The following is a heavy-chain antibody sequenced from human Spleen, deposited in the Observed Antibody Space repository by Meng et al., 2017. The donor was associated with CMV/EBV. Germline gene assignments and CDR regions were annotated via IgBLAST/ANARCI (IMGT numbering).Heavy chain of an antibody. CDR2: IDWDDDK. V-gene: IGHV2-70*04. D-gene: IGHD2-2*02. CDR1: GFSLSTSGVG. CDR3: ARINTDCFSTSCYTYYFDY. J-gene: IGHJ4*02. Sequence: SGPTLVKPTQTLTLTCTFSGFSLSTSGVGVGWIRQPPGKALEWLARIDWDDDKFYSTSLKTRLTISKDTSKNQVVLTMTNMDPVDTATYYCARINTDCFSTSCYTYYFDYWGQGTLVTVSS.